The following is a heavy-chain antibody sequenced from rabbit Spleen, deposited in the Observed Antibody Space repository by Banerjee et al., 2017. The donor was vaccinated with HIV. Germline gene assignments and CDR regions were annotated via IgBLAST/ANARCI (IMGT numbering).Heavy chain of an antibody. CDR3: ARRTSNSDDAYFNL. J-gene: IGHJ4*01. Sequence: QSLEESGGDLVKPGASLTLTCTASGFSFSSGYYMCWVRQAPGKGLEWIACIAVGSGSTYYANWAKGRFTISKTSSTTVTLQMTSLTAADTATYFCARRTSNSDDAYFNLWGQGTLVTVS. CDR1: GFSFSSGYY. V-gene: IGHV1S40*01. D-gene: IGHD6-1*01. CDR2: IAVGSGST.